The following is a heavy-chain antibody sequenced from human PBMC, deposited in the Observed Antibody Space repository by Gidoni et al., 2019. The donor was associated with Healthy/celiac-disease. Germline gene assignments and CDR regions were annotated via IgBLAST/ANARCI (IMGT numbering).Heavy chain of an antibody. CDR1: GYTFTAYY. D-gene: IGHD5-18*01. V-gene: IGHV1-2*02. Sequence: QVQLVQSGAEVKKPGASVKVSCKASGYTFTAYYMHWGRQAPGQGLEWMGLINPNSGGTNNEQKFQGRVTMTKDTSISTAYMELSRLRSDDTAVYYCARDQTWIQLWARWDAFDIWGQGTMVTVSA. CDR2: INPNSGGT. J-gene: IGHJ3*02. CDR3: ARDQTWIQLWARWDAFDI.